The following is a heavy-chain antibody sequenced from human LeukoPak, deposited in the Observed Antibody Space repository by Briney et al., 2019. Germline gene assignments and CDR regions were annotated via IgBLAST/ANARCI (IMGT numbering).Heavy chain of an antibody. J-gene: IGHJ6*02. D-gene: IGHD3-10*01. V-gene: IGHV6-1*01. CDR1: GDSVSINSAA. CDR2: TYYRSKWYN. CDR3: ARLWFGEFDYYGMDV. Sequence: SQTLSLTFAISGDSVSINSAAWNWIRQSPSKGLEWLGRTYYRSKWYNDYAVSVKSRITINPDTSTNHFSLQLNSVTPEDTAVYYCARLWFGEFDYYGMDVWGQGTTVTVSS.